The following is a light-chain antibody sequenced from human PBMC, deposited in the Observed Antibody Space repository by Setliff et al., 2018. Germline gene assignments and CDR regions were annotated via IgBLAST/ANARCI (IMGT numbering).Light chain of an antibody. Sequence: VLTQPPSASGSPGQSVTISCAGTSIDVSGYNYVSWYQQHLGKAPQLIIYDVTKRPSGVPDRFSGSKSGNTASLTVSGLQADDEADYYCSSYAGSNNFVFGTGTKVTVL. CDR1: SIDVSGYNY. V-gene: IGLV2-8*01. CDR2: DVT. J-gene: IGLJ1*01. CDR3: SSYAGSNNFV.